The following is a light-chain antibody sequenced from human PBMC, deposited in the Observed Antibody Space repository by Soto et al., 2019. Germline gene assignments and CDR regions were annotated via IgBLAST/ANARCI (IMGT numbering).Light chain of an antibody. CDR3: LQHNSFTRT. CDR1: QSVSSY. Sequence: EILLTQSPATLSLSPGERATLSCGASQSVSSYLAWYQQKPGQAPRLLIYDASNRATGIPARLSGSGSGTELTITISSMKHEDFETYYCLQHNSFTRTFGHGTKVDIK. CDR2: DAS. V-gene: IGKV3-11*01. J-gene: IGKJ1*01.